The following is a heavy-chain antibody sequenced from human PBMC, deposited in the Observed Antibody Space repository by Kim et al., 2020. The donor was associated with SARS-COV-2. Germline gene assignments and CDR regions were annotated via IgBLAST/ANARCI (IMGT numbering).Heavy chain of an antibody. CDR3: VRGRRDGYNYFDY. D-gene: IGHD5-12*01. CDR1: GASISSGGYY. V-gene: IGHV4-31*03. Sequence: SETLSLTCTVSGASISSGGYYWSWIRQHQGNGLEWIAYIDYSGSTDDNPSVKSRLIISLDKSKNQISLKLSSVTAADTAVYYCVRGRRDGYNYFDYWGQGTLVTVSS. J-gene: IGHJ4*02. CDR2: IDYSGST.